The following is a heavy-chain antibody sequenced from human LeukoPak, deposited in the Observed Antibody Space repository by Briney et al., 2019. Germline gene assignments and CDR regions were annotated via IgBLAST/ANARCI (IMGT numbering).Heavy chain of an antibody. D-gene: IGHD3-22*01. V-gene: IGHV1-8*01. Sequence: ASVKVSCKASGYTFTNYDINWVRQATGQGLEWMGWMNPNNGNAGYAQKFQDRVTMTTDTSTSTAYMELRSLRSDDTAVYYCARAEGGDYYDSSGYLDYWGQGTLVTVSS. CDR3: ARAEGGDYYDSSGYLDY. CDR1: GYTFTNYD. CDR2: MNPNNGNA. J-gene: IGHJ4*02.